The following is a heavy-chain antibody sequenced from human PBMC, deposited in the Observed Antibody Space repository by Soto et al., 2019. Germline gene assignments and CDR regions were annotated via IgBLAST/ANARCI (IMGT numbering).Heavy chain of an antibody. J-gene: IGHJ2*01. CDR3: ARDEAGSSMDWYFDL. Sequence: EVQLVESGGGLVQPGGSLRLSCVASGFTFSSYAMHWVRQAPGKGLEYVSVISSNGGSTYYANSVKGRFTISRDNSKNTLYLQMGSLRAEDTAVYYCARDEAGSSMDWYFDLWGRGTLVTVSS. CDR1: GFTFSSYA. D-gene: IGHD3-3*02. V-gene: IGHV3-64*01. CDR2: ISSNGGST.